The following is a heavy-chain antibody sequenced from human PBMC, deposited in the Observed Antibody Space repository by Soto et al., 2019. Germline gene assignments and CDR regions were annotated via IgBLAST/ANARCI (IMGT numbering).Heavy chain of an antibody. D-gene: IGHD3-3*01. CDR1: GFSLTTSGVG. V-gene: IGHV2-5*02. J-gene: IGHJ4*02. CDR2: IYWDDDK. CDR3: AHRVLRTVFGLVTTTAIYFDF. Sequence: QITLNESGPAQVKPRQTLTLTCTFSGFSLTTSGVGVGWIRQSPGRAPEWLALIYWDDDKRYSASLKSRLTITTDASKNQVVLTMADLDPADTATYYCAHRVLRTVFGLVTTTAIYFDFWGQGTPVAVSS.